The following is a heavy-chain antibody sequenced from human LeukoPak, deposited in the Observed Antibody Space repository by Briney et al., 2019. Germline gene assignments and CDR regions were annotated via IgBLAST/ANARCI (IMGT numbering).Heavy chain of an antibody. J-gene: IGHJ4*02. V-gene: IGHV3-48*03. Sequence: GGSLRLSCAASGFTFSSYEMNWVRQAPGKGLEWVSYISSSGSTIYYADSVKGRFTISRDNAKNSLYLQMNSLRAEDTAVYYCARDQILRYDSSGYYSGFDYWGQGTLVTVSS. D-gene: IGHD3-22*01. CDR2: ISSSGSTI. CDR1: GFTFSSYE. CDR3: ARDQILRYDSSGYYSGFDY.